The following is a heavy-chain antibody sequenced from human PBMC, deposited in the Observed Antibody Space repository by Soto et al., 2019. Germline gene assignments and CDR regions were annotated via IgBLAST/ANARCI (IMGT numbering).Heavy chain of an antibody. V-gene: IGHV4-59*01. CDR3: ARVPAFYDFWKSTPRAHGMDV. CDR1: GGSISSYY. J-gene: IGHJ6*02. D-gene: IGHD3-3*01. CDR2: IYYSGST. Sequence: ETLSLTCTVSGGSISSYYWSWIRQPPGKGLEWIGYIYYSGSTNYNPSLKSRVTISVDTSKNQFSLKLSSVTAADTAVYYCARVPAFYDFWKSTPRAHGMDVWGQGTTVTVSS.